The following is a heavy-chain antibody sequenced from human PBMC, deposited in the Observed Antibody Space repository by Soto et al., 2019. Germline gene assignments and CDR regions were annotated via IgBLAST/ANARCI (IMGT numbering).Heavy chain of an antibody. CDR1: GFTFSSYW. CDR2: IKQDGSEK. J-gene: IGHJ4*02. Sequence: GGSLRLSCAASGFTFSSYWMSWVRQAPGKGLEWVANIKQDGSEKYYVDSVKGRFTISRDNSKNTLYLQMNSLRAEDTAVYYCAKDPSTYYYDSSGYLFDYWGQGTLVTVSS. CDR3: AKDPSTYYYDSSGYLFDY. V-gene: IGHV3-7*03. D-gene: IGHD3-22*01.